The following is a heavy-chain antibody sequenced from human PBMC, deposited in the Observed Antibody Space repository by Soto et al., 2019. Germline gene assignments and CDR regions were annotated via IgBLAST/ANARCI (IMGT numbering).Heavy chain of an antibody. J-gene: IGHJ6*02. D-gene: IGHD2-21*01. Sequence: SVKVSCKASGGTFSSYAISWVRQAPGQGLEWMGGIIPIFGTANYAQKFQGRVTITADESTSTAYMELSSLRSEDTAVYYCARVRIVISRNSGYYYYGMDVWGQGTTVTVSS. CDR2: IIPIFGTA. CDR1: GGTFSSYA. V-gene: IGHV1-69*13. CDR3: ARVRIVISRNSGYYYYGMDV.